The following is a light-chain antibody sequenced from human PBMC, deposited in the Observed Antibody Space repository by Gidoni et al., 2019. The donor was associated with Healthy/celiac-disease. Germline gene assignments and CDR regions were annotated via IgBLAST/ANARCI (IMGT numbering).Light chain of an antibody. CDR3: QQDDNLPLT. CDR1: QDISNY. J-gene: IGKJ4*01. V-gene: IGKV1-33*01. CDR2: DAS. Sequence: DIQMTQSPSSLSASVGDRVTITCQASQDISNYLNWYQQKPGKAPKLLIYDASNLETGVPSRFSGSGSGTDFTFTISSLQPEDIATYYCQQDDNLPLTFGGXTKVEIK.